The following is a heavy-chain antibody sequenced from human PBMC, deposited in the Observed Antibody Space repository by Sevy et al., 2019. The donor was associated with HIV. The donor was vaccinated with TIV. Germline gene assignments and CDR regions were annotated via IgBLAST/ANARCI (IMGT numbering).Heavy chain of an antibody. Sequence: ASVKVSCKASGGTFSSYAISWVRQAPGQGLEWMGGIIPIFGTANYAQTFQGRVTITADKSTSTAYMELSSLRSEDTAVYYCARDLREAVAGTGYNWFDPWGQGTLVTVSS. CDR1: GGTFSSYA. D-gene: IGHD6-19*01. V-gene: IGHV1-69*06. CDR2: IIPIFGTA. CDR3: ARDLREAVAGTGYNWFDP. J-gene: IGHJ5*02.